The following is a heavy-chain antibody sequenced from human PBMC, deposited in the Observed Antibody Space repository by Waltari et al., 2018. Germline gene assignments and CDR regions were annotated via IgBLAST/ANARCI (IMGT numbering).Heavy chain of an antibody. V-gene: IGHV3-7*04. CDR3: VWDHRESADPKDY. D-gene: IGHD1-26*01. CDR1: GFTFDAYW. CDR2: IKYDGREK. J-gene: IGHJ4*02. Sequence: VQPGGSLRLSCAASGFTFDAYWMTWVRQGPGTGLEWVANIKYDGREKNHSDSVTGRFTNSRDNTKSSLYMEMNSLRDEDTAVYFCVWDHRESADPKDYWGQGTLVSVSS.